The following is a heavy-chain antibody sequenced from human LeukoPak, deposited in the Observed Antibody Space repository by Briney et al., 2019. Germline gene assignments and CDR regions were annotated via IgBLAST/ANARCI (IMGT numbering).Heavy chain of an antibody. CDR2: ISFDGSTK. CDR1: GFTFNRYT. V-gene: IGHV3-30-3*01. Sequence: PGRSLRLSCTASGFTFNRYTLHWVRQAPGKGLEWVSIISFDGSTKDYADSVKGRFTISRDNSKNTLYLQMNSLRAEDTAVYYCAKVPATPDLKYNWFDPWGQGTLVTVSS. J-gene: IGHJ5*02. CDR3: AKVPATPDLKYNWFDP. D-gene: IGHD5-24*01.